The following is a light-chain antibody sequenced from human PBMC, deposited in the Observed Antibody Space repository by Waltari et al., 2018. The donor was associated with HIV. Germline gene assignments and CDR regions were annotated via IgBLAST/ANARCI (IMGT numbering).Light chain of an antibody. Sequence: QSVLTQPPSASGTPGQRVTISCSGSSSNIGNNAVSWYQQFPGTAPKLLIYSNNQRPSGVPDRFSGSKSGTPASLAISGLQSEDEANYYCETLDDNLNGPVFGGGTKLTVL. CDR3: ETLDDNLNGPV. V-gene: IGLV1-44*01. CDR2: SNN. J-gene: IGLJ2*01. CDR1: SSNIGNNA.